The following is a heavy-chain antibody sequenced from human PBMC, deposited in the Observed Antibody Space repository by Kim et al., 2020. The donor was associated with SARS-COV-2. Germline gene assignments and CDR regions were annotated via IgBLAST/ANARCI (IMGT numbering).Heavy chain of an antibody. Sequence: SVKGRFTIPGDNAKNSLYLQMNSLRAEDTAVYYCARDSSSWYDYYYYGMDVWGQGTTVTVSS. D-gene: IGHD6-13*01. V-gene: IGHV3-11*01. CDR3: ARDSSSWYDYYYYGMDV. J-gene: IGHJ6*02.